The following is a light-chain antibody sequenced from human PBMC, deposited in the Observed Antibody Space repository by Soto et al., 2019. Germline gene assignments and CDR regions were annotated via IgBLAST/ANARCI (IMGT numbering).Light chain of an antibody. Sequence: IVLTQSPATLSLSPGKRATLSCRASQSVSSYLAWYQQKPGQAPRLLIYNASNRATGIPDRFSGSGSGTDFSLTISSLEPEDFAVYYCQQRSNWPGTFGQGTKVDIK. CDR3: QQRSNWPGT. J-gene: IGKJ1*01. CDR1: QSVSSY. V-gene: IGKV3-11*01. CDR2: NAS.